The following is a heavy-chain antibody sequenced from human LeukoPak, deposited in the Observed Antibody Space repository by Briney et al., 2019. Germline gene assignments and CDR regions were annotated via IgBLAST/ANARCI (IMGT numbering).Heavy chain of an antibody. Sequence: ASVKVSCKASGYTFTSYGISWVRQAPGQGLEWMGWISAYNGNTNYAQKLQGRVTMTTDTSTSTVYMELSSLRSEDTAVYYCARGGTQRWLQLRHRHDAFDIWGQGTMVTVSS. CDR3: ARGGTQRWLQLRHRHDAFDI. D-gene: IGHD5-24*01. J-gene: IGHJ3*02. V-gene: IGHV1-18*01. CDR1: GYTFTSYG. CDR2: ISAYNGNT.